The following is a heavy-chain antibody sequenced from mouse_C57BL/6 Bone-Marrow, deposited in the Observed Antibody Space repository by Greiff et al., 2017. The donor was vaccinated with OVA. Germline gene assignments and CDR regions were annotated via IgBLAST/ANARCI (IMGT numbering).Heavy chain of an antibody. CDR3: AREGHYYGSSSWFAY. J-gene: IGHJ3*01. CDR2: ISDGGSYT. V-gene: IGHV5-4*01. Sequence: DVMLVESGGGLVKPGGSLKLSCAASGFTFSSYAMSWVRQTPEKRLEWVATISDGGSYTYYPDNVKGRFTISRDNAKNNLYLQMSHLKSEDTAMYYCAREGHYYGSSSWFAYWGQGTLVTVSA. D-gene: IGHD1-1*01. CDR1: GFTFSSYA.